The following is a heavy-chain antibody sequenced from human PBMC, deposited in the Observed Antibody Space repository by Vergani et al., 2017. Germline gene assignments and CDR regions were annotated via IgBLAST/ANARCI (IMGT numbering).Heavy chain of an antibody. V-gene: IGHV4-34*01. CDR2: INHSGST. D-gene: IGHD3-22*01. J-gene: IGHJ3*02. Sequence: QVQLQQWGAGLLKPSETLSLTCAVYGGSFSGYYWSWIRQPPGKGLEWIGEINHSGSTNYNPSLKSRITISVDKSKNQFSLKLSSVTAADTAVYYCATDYYDSSGEGAFDIWGQGTMVTVSS. CDR1: GGSFSGYY. CDR3: ATDYYDSSGEGAFDI.